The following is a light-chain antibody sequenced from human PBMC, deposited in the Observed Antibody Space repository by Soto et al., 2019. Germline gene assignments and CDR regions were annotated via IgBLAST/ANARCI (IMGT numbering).Light chain of an antibody. CDR1: EGVASSY. CDR2: GAS. J-gene: IGKJ1*01. Sequence: EIELTQSPATLSLSPGERATLSCRASEGVASSYLAWYQQKPGQAPRLLMYGASSRATGIPDRFSGSGSGTDFTLTITRLQPEDFAVYYCQQYGRSPWTSGQGTKVEIK. V-gene: IGKV3-20*01. CDR3: QQYGRSPWT.